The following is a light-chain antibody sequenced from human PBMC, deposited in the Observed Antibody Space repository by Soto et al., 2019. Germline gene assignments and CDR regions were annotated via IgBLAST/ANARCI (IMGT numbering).Light chain of an antibody. V-gene: IGLV2-14*01. CDR2: DVS. CDR1: SSDVGSYNY. Sequence: QSALNQPASVSGSPGQSITISCTGTSSDVGSYNYASWYQQHPGKAPKVMIYDVSNRPSGVSYRFSGSKSGNTASLTISGLQAEDEADYYCSSYTTSSTYVFGTGTKVTVL. J-gene: IGLJ1*01. CDR3: SSYTTSSTYV.